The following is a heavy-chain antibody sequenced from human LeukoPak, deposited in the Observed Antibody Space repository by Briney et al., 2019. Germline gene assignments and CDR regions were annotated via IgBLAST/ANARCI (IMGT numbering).Heavy chain of an antibody. J-gene: IGHJ3*02. CDR2: IYYSGST. Sequence: SETLSLTCTVSGGSISSGSYYWGWIRQPPGKGLEWIGSIYYSGSTYYNPSLKSRVTISVDTSKNQFSLKLSSVTAADTAVYYCARHSHSSGWYLYAFDIWGQGTMVTVSS. CDR1: GGSISSGSYY. CDR3: ARHSHSSGWYLYAFDI. D-gene: IGHD6-19*01. V-gene: IGHV4-39*01.